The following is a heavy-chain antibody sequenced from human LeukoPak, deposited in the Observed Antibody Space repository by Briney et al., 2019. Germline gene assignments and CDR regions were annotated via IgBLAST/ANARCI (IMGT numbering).Heavy chain of an antibody. CDR1: GGSISSGASD. Sequence: PSETLSLTCTVSGGSISSGASDWGWIRQHPRRGLEWVGYINHSGSTYYNPSLGSRVTMSVDTSKNQFSLKLSSVTAADSAVYYCARAARQGFTMIVVPFFYFDLWGRGTLVTVSS. J-gene: IGHJ2*01. CDR2: INHSGST. V-gene: IGHV4-31*03. D-gene: IGHD3-22*01. CDR3: ARAARQGFTMIVVPFFYFDL.